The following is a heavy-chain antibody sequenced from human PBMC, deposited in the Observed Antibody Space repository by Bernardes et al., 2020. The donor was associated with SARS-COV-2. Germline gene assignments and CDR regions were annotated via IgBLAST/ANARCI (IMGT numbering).Heavy chain of an antibody. Sequence: WETLRLSCAASGFTFSSGTMSWSCKGPGKGMEWVSASSSSGGSRYYADSAKGRFTISRDNSKNTLYLQMISLRAEDTAIYYCAKSMLLYYDFLSGYSQRGYYFDYWGQGTLVTISS. D-gene: IGHD3-3*01. CDR2: SSSSGGSR. V-gene: IGHV3-23*01. CDR1: GFTFSSGT. J-gene: IGHJ4*02. CDR3: AKSMLLYYDFLSGYSQRGYYFDY.